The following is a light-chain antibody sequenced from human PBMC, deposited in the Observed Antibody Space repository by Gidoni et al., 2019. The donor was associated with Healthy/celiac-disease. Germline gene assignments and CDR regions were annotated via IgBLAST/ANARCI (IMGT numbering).Light chain of an antibody. Sequence: DIQMTQSPSSLSASVGDRVTITCRASQSISSYLNWYQQKPGKAPKLLIYAASSLQSGVPSRFSGSGSGTDFTLTSSRLQPEDVATYYCQQSYSTPLTFXQXTKVEIK. CDR1: QSISSY. V-gene: IGKV1-39*01. CDR3: QQSYSTPLT. CDR2: AAS. J-gene: IGKJ1*01.